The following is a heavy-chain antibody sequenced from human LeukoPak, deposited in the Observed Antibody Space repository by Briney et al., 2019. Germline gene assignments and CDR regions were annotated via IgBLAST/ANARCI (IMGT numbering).Heavy chain of an antibody. CDR1: GFTFSTFE. D-gene: IGHD2-15*01. J-gene: IGHJ6*03. CDR2: VYYSGST. Sequence: GSLRLSCAASGFTFSTFEMNWVRQAPGKGLEWIGIVYYSGSTYSNPSLRRRVTVSVDTSKNQFSLKLSSVTAADTAVYYCASFYCSGGSCYQYYYYYYMDVWGKGTTVTISS. V-gene: IGHV4-59*05. CDR3: ASFYCSGGSCYQYYYYYYMDV.